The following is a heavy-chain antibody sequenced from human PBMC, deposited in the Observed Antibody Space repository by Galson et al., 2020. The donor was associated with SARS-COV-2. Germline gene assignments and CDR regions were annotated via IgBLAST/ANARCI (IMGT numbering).Heavy chain of an antibody. CDR3: ARQRGYSGYDYWYYGMDV. D-gene: IGHD5-12*01. J-gene: IGHJ6*02. CDR1: GYSFTSYW. Sequence: GESLKISCKGSGYSFTSYWIGWVRQMPGKGLEWMGIIYPGDSDTRYSPSFQGQVTISADKSISTAYLQWSSLKASDTAMYYCARQRGYSGYDYWYYGMDVWGQGTTVTVSS. CDR2: IYPGDSDT. V-gene: IGHV5-51*01.